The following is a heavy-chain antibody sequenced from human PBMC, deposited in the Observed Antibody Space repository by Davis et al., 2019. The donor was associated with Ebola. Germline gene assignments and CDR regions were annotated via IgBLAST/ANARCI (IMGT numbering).Heavy chain of an antibody. CDR3: ARAGAYVRFDP. V-gene: IGHV4-31*03. CDR1: GGSISSGGYY. Sequence: SETLSLTCTVSGGSISSGGYYCSCIRQHPGKGLEWIGYIYYSGSTNYNPSLKSRVTISVDTSKNQFSLKLSSVTAADTAVYYCARAGAYVRFDPWGQGTLVTVSS. CDR2: IYYSGST. D-gene: IGHD3-10*01. J-gene: IGHJ5*02.